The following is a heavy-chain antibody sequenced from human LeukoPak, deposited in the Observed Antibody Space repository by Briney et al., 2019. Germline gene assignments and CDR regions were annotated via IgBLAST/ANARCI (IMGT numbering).Heavy chain of an antibody. CDR3: ARDPDYSSSSEVDY. CDR2: IKQDGSEK. D-gene: IGHD6-6*01. CDR1: GFTFSSYW. J-gene: IGHJ4*02. V-gene: IGHV3-7*01. Sequence: PGGSLRLSCAASGFTFSSYWMSWVRQAPGKGLEWVANIKQDGSEKYYVDSVKGRFTISRDNAKNSLYLQMNGLRAEDTAVYYCARDPDYSSSSEVDYWGQGTLVTVSS.